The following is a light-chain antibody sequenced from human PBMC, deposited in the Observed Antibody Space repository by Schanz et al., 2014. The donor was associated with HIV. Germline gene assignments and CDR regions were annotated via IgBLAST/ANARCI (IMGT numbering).Light chain of an antibody. Sequence: QSALTQPPSASGSPGQSVTISCTGTSIDVGAYNLVSWYQHHPGKAPKLMIYDVSNRPSGVSNRFSGSKSGNTASLTISGLQAEDEADYYCSSCTTSNTLVFGGGTKLTVL. V-gene: IGLV2-14*03. J-gene: IGLJ3*02. CDR2: DVS. CDR1: SIDVGAYNL. CDR3: SSCTTSNTLV.